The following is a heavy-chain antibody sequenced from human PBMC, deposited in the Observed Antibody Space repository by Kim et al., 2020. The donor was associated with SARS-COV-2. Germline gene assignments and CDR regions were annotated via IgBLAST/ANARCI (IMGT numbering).Heavy chain of an antibody. V-gene: IGHV1-69*01. D-gene: IGHD3-10*01. Sequence: QGRVTITADESTSTAYMELSSLRSEDTAVYYCARGMGRPTYYYYYGMDVWGQGTTVTVSS. J-gene: IGHJ6*02. CDR3: ARGMGRPTYYYYYGMDV.